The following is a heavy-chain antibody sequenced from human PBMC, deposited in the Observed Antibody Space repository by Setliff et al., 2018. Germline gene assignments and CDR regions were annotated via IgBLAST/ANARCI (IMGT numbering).Heavy chain of an antibody. V-gene: IGHV3-64*01. J-gene: IGHJ4*02. D-gene: IGHD1-26*01. CDR3: TRDRWLGPTSHFDF. CDR2: VSNDGRTA. Sequence: GGSLRLSCVASGFTFDKYALHWVRQAPGKGLEYVSGVSNDGRTAVYASSVKGRFVVSRDNSNNTLYLHVATSKPEDTAVYFCTRDRWLGPTSHFDFWGQGSLVTVSS. CDR1: GFTFDKYA.